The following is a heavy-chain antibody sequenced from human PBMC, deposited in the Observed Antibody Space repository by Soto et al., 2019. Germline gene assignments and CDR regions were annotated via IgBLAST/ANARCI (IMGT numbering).Heavy chain of an antibody. Sequence: GGSLRLSCAASGFTFSSYAMSWVAKGQGRGLEWVSLISGSGGSTYYADSVKGRFTISRDNAKNTLYLQMNSLRAEDTAVYYCAKGFIAARPRWFDPWGQGTLVTVSS. D-gene: IGHD6-6*01. V-gene: IGHV3-23*01. CDR3: AKGFIAARPRWFDP. J-gene: IGHJ5*02. CDR1: GFTFSSYA. CDR2: ISGSGGST.